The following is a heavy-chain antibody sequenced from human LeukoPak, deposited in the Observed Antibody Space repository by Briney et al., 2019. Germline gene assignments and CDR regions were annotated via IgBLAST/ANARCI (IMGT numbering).Heavy chain of an antibody. CDR1: GYTFSELS. V-gene: IGHV1-24*01. J-gene: IGHJ4*02. CDR3: AAMVIRGVY. D-gene: IGHD3-22*01. CDR2: FDPEDGET. Sequence: TSVKVSCKVSGYTFSELSMHWVRQAPGKGLEWMGGFDPEDGETIYAQKFQGGVTMTEDTSTDTAYMEMSSLTSEDTAVYYCAAMVIRGVYWGQGTLVTVSS.